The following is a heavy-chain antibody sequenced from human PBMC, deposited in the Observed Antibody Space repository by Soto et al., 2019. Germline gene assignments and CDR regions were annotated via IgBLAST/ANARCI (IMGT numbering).Heavy chain of an antibody. Sequence: VQLLESGGGLAQPGGSLRLSCAASGFAFSSHPMSWVRQAPEKGLEWVAGISDGGDLTYNADSVRGRFTISRDNSRNTLYLQINSLRAEDTGVYYCARLVIGSSRAFDIWGPGTMVTVSS. J-gene: IGHJ3*02. V-gene: IGHV3-23*01. CDR3: ARLVIGSSRAFDI. CDR2: ISDGGDLT. CDR1: GFAFSSHP. D-gene: IGHD2-21*01.